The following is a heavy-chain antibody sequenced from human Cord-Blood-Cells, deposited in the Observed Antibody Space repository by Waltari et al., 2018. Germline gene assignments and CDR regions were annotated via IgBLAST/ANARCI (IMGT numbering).Heavy chain of an antibody. V-gene: IGHV1-24*01. J-gene: IGHJ4*02. Sequence: QVQLVQSGAEVKKPGASVKVSCKVSGYTLTELSMHWVRQAPGKGLEWMGGCDPEDGETIYAQKFQGRVTMTEDTSTDTAYMELSSLRSEDTAVYYCATALGMITFGGVIVRAPFDYWGQGTLVTVSS. D-gene: IGHD3-16*02. CDR2: CDPEDGET. CDR1: GYTLTELS. CDR3: ATALGMITFGGVIVRAPFDY.